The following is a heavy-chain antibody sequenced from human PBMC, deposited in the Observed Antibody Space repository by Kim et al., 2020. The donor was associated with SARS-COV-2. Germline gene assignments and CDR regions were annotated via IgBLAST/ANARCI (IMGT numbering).Heavy chain of an antibody. Sequence: ASVKVSCKASGYTFTSYGISWVRQAPGQGLEWMGWISAYNGNTNYAQKLQGRVTMTTDTSTSTAYMELRSLRSDDTAVYYCARDNCGGDCSFALGWFDPWGQGTLVTVSS. CDR1: GYTFTSYG. CDR2: ISAYNGNT. CDR3: ARDNCGGDCSFALGWFDP. J-gene: IGHJ5*02. V-gene: IGHV1-18*01. D-gene: IGHD2-21*02.